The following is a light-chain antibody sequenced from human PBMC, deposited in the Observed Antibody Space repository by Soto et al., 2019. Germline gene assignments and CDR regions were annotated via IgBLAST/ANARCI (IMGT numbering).Light chain of an antibody. J-gene: IGLJ2*01. V-gene: IGLV7-46*01. Sequence: QAVVTQEPSLTVSPGGTVTLTCGSSTGAVTSGHYPYWFQQKPGQAPRTLIYDTSNKHSWTPARFSGSLLGGKAALTLSGAQPEDEAEYYCLLSYSGARGVFGGWTKVTV. CDR2: DTS. CDR3: LLSYSGARGV. CDR1: TGAVTSGHY.